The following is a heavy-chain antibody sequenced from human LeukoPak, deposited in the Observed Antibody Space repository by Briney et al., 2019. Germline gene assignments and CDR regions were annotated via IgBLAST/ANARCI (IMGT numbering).Heavy chain of an antibody. J-gene: IGHJ4*02. CDR3: AKAPRKNYNEEYYFDY. CDR1: GFTFNNYG. CDR2: ISSDGSST. Sequence: PGGSLRLSCAASGFTFNNYGTHWVRQAPGKGLEWVAVISSDGSSTYYADFVKGRFTISRDNSKNTLYLQMNSLRAEDTAVYYCAKAPRKNYNEEYYFDYWGQGTLVTVSS. D-gene: IGHD3-10*01. V-gene: IGHV3-30*18.